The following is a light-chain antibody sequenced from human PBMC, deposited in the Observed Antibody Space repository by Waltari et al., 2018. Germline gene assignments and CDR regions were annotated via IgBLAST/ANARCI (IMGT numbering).Light chain of an antibody. J-gene: IGKJ1*01. V-gene: IGKV1-39*01. Sequence: DIQVTQSPSSLSAPVGYRVSITCRASQSIGNYLNWYQHKPGKAPKLLIYSASSLQSGVPSRFSGSGSGTDFTLTITSLQPEDFATYYCQETYSSPPSTFGPGTKVESK. CDR2: SAS. CDR3: QETYSSPPST. CDR1: QSIGNY.